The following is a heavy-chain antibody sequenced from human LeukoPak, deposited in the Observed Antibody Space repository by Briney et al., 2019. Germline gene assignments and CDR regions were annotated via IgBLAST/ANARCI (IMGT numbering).Heavy chain of an antibody. Sequence: GGSLRLSCAASGFTFSSYGMHWVRQAPGKGLEWVTVISYDGSNKYYADSVKGRFTISRDNSKNTLYLQMNSLRAEDTAVYYCAKDLYYDILTGSTFDYWGQGTLVTVPS. CDR3: AKDLYYDILTGSTFDY. CDR1: GFTFSSYG. CDR2: ISYDGSNK. V-gene: IGHV3-30*18. D-gene: IGHD3-9*01. J-gene: IGHJ4*02.